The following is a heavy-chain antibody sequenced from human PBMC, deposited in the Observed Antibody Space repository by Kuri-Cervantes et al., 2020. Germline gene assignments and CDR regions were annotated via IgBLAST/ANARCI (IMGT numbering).Heavy chain of an antibody. J-gene: IGHJ4*02. CDR3: ARGPDSSGYYPPYFDY. CDR2: ISGSGGST. D-gene: IGHD3-22*01. Sequence: GESLKISCAASGFTFDNYAMSWVRQAPGKGLEWVSSISGSGGSTYYADSVKGRFTISRDNSKNTLYLQMNSLRAEDTAVYYCARGPDSSGYYPPYFDYWGQGTLVTVSS. CDR1: GFTFDNYA. V-gene: IGHV3-23*01.